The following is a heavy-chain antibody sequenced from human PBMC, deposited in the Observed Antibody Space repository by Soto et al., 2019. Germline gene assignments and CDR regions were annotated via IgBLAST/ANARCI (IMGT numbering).Heavy chain of an antibody. Sequence: QVQLVESGGGVVQPGRSLRLSCAASGFTFSSYAMHWVRQAPGKGLEWVAVISYDGSNKYYADSVKGRFTISRDNSKNTLYLQMNSLRAEDTAVYYGASDFDYWGQGTLVTVSS. V-gene: IGHV3-30-3*01. CDR1: GFTFSSYA. CDR3: ASDFDY. J-gene: IGHJ4*02. CDR2: ISYDGSNK.